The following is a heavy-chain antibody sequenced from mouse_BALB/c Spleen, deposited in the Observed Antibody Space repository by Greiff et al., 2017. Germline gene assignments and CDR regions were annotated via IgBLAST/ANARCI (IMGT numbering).Heavy chain of an antibody. CDR3: AREGNYGAMDY. CDR1: GFTFSSFG. CDR2: ISSGSSTI. V-gene: IGHV5-17*02. Sequence: EVQVVESGGGLVQPGGSRKLSCAASGFTFSSFGMHWVRQAPEKGLEWVAYISSGSSTIYYADTVKGRFTISRDNPKNTLFLQMTSLRSEDTAMYYCAREGNYGAMDYWGQGTSVTVSS. J-gene: IGHJ4*01. D-gene: IGHD2-1*01.